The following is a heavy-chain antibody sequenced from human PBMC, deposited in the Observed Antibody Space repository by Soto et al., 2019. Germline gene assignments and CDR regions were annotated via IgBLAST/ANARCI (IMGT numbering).Heavy chain of an antibody. V-gene: IGHV3-53*01. J-gene: IGHJ6*02. D-gene: IGHD6-19*01. Sequence: GGSLRLSCAASGFTVSSNYMSWVRQAPGKGLEWVSVIYSGGSTYYADSVKGRFTISRDNSKNTLYLQMNSLRAEDTAVYYCARGFPQQWLADYYYYYGMDVWGQGTTVTVSS. CDR1: GFTVSSNY. CDR3: ARGFPQQWLADYYYYYGMDV. CDR2: IYSGGST.